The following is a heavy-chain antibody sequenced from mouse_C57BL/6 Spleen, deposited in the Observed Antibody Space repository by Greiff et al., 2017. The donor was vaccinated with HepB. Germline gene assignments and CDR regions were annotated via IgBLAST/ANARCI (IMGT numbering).Heavy chain of an antibody. CDR3: ARGYGSSPYYYAMDY. D-gene: IGHD1-1*01. Sequence: QVQLQQPGAELVRPGSSVKLSCKASGYTFTSYWMHWVKQRPIQGLEWIGNIDPSDSETHYNQKFKDKATLTVDKSSNTAYMHLSSLTSEDSAVYYCARGYGSSPYYYAMDYWGQGTSVTVSS. CDR2: IDPSDSET. V-gene: IGHV1-52*01. J-gene: IGHJ4*01. CDR1: GYTFTSYW.